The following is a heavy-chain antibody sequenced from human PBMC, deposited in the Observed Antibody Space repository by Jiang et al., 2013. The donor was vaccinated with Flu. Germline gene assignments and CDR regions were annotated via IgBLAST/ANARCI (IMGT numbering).Heavy chain of an antibody. J-gene: IGHJ4*02. CDR1: GGTSSSYA. D-gene: IGHD3-10*01. CDR3: ARDKGDYYGSGTPY. V-gene: IGHV1-69*01. CDR2: IIPMFGTA. Sequence: SSVKVSCKASGGTSSSYAISWVRQAPGQGLEWMGGIIPMFGTANYAQKFQGRVTFTADESTSTAYMELSSLRSEDTAVYYCARDKGDYYGSGTPYWGQGTLVTVSS.